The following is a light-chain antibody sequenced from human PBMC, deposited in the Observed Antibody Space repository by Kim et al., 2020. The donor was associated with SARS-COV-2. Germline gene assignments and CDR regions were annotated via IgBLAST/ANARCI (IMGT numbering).Light chain of an antibody. CDR3: QQYKNWPLT. CDR2: GAS. Sequence: EVVMTQSPATLSVSPGERATLSCRASQSVGRNLAWYQHKIGQAPKVLMYGASIRATGIPARFSGSGSGTEFTLTVSSLQSEDFAVYYCQQYKNWPLTFGRGTKLEI. J-gene: IGKJ4*01. V-gene: IGKV3D-15*01. CDR1: QSVGRN.